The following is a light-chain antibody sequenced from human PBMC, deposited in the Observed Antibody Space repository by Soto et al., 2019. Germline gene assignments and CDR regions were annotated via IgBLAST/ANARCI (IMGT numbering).Light chain of an antibody. V-gene: IGKV3-20*01. CDR1: QSVRSSS. CDR2: GAS. CDR3: QQYGSSPWT. J-gene: IGKJ1*01. Sequence: EIVLTQSPGTLSLSPEEKKTLYCRASQSVRSSSLVWYQQKSGQAPRLLIYGASARATGIPDRFSGSGSGTDFTLTICRLEPEDFAVYYCQQYGSSPWTFGQGTKV.